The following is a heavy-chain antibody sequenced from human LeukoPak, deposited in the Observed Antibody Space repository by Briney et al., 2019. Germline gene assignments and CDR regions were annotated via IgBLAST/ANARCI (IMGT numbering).Heavy chain of an antibody. CDR1: GFTVSSNY. J-gene: IGHJ6*03. CDR3: ARGPARMATIGETYYYYMDV. CDR2: IYSGGST. Sequence: GSLRLSCAASGFTVSSNYMSWVRQAPGKGLEWVSVIYSGGSTYYADSVKGRFTISRDNSKSTLYIQMNSLRAEDTAVYYCARGPARMATIGETYYYYMDVWGKGTTVTVSS. V-gene: IGHV3-53*01. D-gene: IGHD5-24*01.